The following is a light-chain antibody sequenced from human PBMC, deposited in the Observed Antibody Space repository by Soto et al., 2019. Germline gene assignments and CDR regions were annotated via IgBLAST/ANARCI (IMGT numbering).Light chain of an antibody. Sequence: DVQMTQSPSSVSASVGDRVTITCGASQGISSWIAWYQQKPGKAHKLLIYAASSLQSGVPSRFSRNGSGTDFNLTNSRLQPEDFETFYCQPANSFPLTFRGETKVEIK. CDR1: QGISSW. J-gene: IGKJ4*01. CDR2: AAS. V-gene: IGKV1-12*01. CDR3: QPANSFPLT.